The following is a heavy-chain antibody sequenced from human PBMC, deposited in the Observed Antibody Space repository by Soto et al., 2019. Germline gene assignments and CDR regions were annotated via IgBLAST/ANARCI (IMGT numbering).Heavy chain of an antibody. J-gene: IGHJ4*02. CDR2: ISYDGSNK. V-gene: IGHV3-30*18. CDR1: GFTFSSYG. D-gene: IGHD3-22*01. CDR3: EKGADSSGYYNFDY. Sequence: QVQLVESGGGVVQPGRSLRLSCAASGFTFSSYGMHWVRQAPGKGLEWVAVISYDGSNKYYADSVKGRFTISRDSSKNTLYLQMNSLRAEDTAVYYCEKGADSSGYYNFDYWGQGTLVTVSS.